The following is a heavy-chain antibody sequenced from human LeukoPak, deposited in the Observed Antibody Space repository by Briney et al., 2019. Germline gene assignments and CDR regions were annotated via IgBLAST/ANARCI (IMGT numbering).Heavy chain of an antibody. CDR3: TTDLRWELRPLEY. Sequence: RSGGSLRLSCAASGFTFSNAWMSWVRQAPGKGLEWVGRIRSNTDGGTADYAAPVKGRFTISRDDSKNTLFLQMNSLKTEDTAVYYCTTDLRWELRPLEYSGQGTL. J-gene: IGHJ4*02. CDR2: IRSNTDGGTA. CDR1: GFTFSNAW. V-gene: IGHV3-15*01. D-gene: IGHD1-26*01.